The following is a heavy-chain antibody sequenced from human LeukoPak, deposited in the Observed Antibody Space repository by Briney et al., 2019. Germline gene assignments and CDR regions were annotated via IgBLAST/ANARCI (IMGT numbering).Heavy chain of an antibody. CDR2: ISSSSYI. D-gene: IGHD6-13*01. J-gene: IGHJ4*02. V-gene: IGHV3-21*01. Sequence: GGSLRLSCAASGFTFSSYSMNWVRQAPGKGLEWVSSISSSSYIYYADSVKGRFTISRDNAKNSLYLQMNSLRAEDTAVYYCARVSRVKRGSLDYWGQGTLVTVSS. CDR1: GFTFSSYS. CDR3: ARVSRVKRGSLDY.